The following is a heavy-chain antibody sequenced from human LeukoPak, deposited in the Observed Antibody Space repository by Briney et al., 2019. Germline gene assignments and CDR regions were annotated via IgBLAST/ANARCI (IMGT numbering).Heavy chain of an antibody. Sequence: PGGSLRLSCAASGFTFSSYGMHWVRQAPGKGLEWVAVIWYDGSNKYHADPVKGRFTISRDNSKNKLYLQMNSLRAEDTAVYYCARAAYDSTGYLTLWGQGTLVTVSS. CDR2: IWYDGSNK. CDR1: GFTFSSYG. J-gene: IGHJ4*02. CDR3: ARAAYDSTGYLTL. V-gene: IGHV3-33*01. D-gene: IGHD3-22*01.